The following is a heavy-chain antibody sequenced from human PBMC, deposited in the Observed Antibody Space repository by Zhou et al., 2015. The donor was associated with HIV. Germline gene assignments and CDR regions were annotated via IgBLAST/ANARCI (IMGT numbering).Heavy chain of an antibody. J-gene: IGHJ3*02. CDR1: GFTFSSYG. D-gene: IGHD3-10*01. V-gene: IGHV3-33*06. CDR3: AKARLTMMSGVQSAFDT. CDR2: IWYDGSNK. Sequence: QVQLVESGGGVVQPGRSLRLSCAASGFTFSSYGMYWVRQAPGKGLEWVAVIWYDGSNKYYADSVKGRFTISRDNSKNTLYLQMNSLRAEDTAVYFCAKARLTMMSGVQSAFDTWGQGTMVTVSS.